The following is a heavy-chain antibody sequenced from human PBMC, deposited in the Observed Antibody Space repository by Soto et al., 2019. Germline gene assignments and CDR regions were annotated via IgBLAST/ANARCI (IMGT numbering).Heavy chain of an antibody. CDR2: INPSGGST. D-gene: IGHD3-3*01. Sequence: ASVKVSCKASGYTFTSYYMHWVRQAPGQGLEWMGIINPSGGSTSYAQKFQGRVTMTRDTSTSTVYMELSSLRSEDTAVYYCARVHGYDQHFRDDITIFGPGHFDYWGQGTLVTVSS. J-gene: IGHJ4*02. CDR3: ARVHGYDQHFRDDITIFGPGHFDY. V-gene: IGHV1-46*03. CDR1: GYTFTSYY.